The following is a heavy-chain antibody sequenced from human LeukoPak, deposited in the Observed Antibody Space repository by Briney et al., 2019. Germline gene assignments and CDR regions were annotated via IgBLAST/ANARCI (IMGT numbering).Heavy chain of an antibody. D-gene: IGHD3-10*01. Sequence: GGSLRLSCAASGFTFSSYAMHWVRQAPGKGLEWVAVISYDGSNKYYADSVKGRFTISRDNSKNTLYLQMNSLRAEDTAVYHCAKGSNVLLWFGELGNNWFDPWGQGTLVTVSS. CDR3: AKGSNVLLWFGELGNNWFDP. CDR1: GFTFSSYA. J-gene: IGHJ5*02. CDR2: ISYDGSNK. V-gene: IGHV3-30*04.